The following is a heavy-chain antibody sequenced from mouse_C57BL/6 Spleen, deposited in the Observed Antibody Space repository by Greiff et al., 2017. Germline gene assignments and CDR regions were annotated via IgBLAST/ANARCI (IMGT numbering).Heavy chain of an antibody. CDR3: ASPHDYDDY. CDR1: GYTLTSYG. V-gene: IGHV1-81*01. J-gene: IGHJ2*01. Sequence: QVQLQQSGAERARSGASVKLSCKASGYTLTSYGISWVKQRTGQGLEWIGEIYPRSGTTYYNEKFKGKATLTADKSSSTAYMELRSLTSEDSAVYFCASPHDYDDYWGQGTTLTVSS. D-gene: IGHD2-4*01. CDR2: IYPRSGTT.